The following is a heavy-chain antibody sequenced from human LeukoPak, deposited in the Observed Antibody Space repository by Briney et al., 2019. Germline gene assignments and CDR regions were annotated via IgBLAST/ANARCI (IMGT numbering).Heavy chain of an antibody. CDR3: AKEGSYTPFEYYYYYMDV. CDR2: INPNRGGT. CDR1: GYTFTAYY. Sequence: ASVKVSCKASGYTFTAYYMHWVRQAPGQGLEWMGWINPNRGGTNYAQKFQGRVTMTRDTSISTAYMELSRPRSDDTAVYYCAKEGSYTPFEYYYYYMDVWGKGTTVTVSS. D-gene: IGHD1-26*01. V-gene: IGHV1-2*02. J-gene: IGHJ6*03.